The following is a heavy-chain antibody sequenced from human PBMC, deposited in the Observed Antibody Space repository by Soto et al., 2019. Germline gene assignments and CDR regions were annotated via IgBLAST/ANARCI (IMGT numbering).Heavy chain of an antibody. CDR2: IYSSGNT. D-gene: IGHD3-10*01. Sequence: PSETLSLTCSVSGGTISGYYWTWIRQPAGKGLEWIGRIYSSGNTKYNPSLQSRVTMSLDTSNNQFSLRLTSVTAADTAVYYCAREPFGRFDPWGQGTLVTVSS. J-gene: IGHJ5*02. CDR1: GGTISGYY. V-gene: IGHV4-4*07. CDR3: AREPFGRFDP.